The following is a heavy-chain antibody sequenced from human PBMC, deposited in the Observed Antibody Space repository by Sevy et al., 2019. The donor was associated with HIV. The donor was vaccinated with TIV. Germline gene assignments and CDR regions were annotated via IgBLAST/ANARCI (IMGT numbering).Heavy chain of an antibody. CDR2: TYYRSKWYN. Sequence: SQTLSLTCGISGDSVSSNYAAWNWIRQSPSRGLEWLGRTYYRSKWYNEYATSVKGRITINPDTSKNQFSLQLNSVTPKDTTMYYCARDYCDIHICYHAFDVWGQGTMVTVSS. CDR3: ARDYCDIHICYHAFDV. CDR1: GDSVSSNYAA. V-gene: IGHV6-1*01. J-gene: IGHJ3*01. D-gene: IGHD3-22*01.